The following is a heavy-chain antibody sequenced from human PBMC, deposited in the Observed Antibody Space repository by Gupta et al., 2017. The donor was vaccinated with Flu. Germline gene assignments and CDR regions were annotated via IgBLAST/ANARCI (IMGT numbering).Heavy chain of an antibody. CDR1: GGSISRSTYY. Sequence: QLQLQQSGPGLVKPSETLSLTCTVSGGSISRSTYYWGWIRQPPGKGLEWIGSIYYSGTTHYNPSLKSRVTISVDTSQNQFSLKLSSVTAADTALYYCARQHNWDDGDYWGQVTLVTVSS. J-gene: IGHJ4*02. D-gene: IGHD1-20*01. CDR2: IYYSGTT. CDR3: ARQHNWDDGDY. V-gene: IGHV4-39*01.